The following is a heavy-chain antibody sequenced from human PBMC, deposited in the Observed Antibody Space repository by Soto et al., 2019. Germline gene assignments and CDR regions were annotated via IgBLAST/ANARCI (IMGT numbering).Heavy chain of an antibody. Sequence: SETLSLTCAVSGGSISSSNCWCGVLHPPGKGLEWIGSIYYSGSTYYNPSLKSRVTISVDTSKNQFSLKLSSVTAADTAVYYCARLPLTPTSFDYWGQGTLVTVSS. CDR3: ARLPLTPTSFDY. CDR1: GGSISSSNC. V-gene: IGHV4-39*01. D-gene: IGHD1-26*01. J-gene: IGHJ4*02. CDR2: IYYSGST.